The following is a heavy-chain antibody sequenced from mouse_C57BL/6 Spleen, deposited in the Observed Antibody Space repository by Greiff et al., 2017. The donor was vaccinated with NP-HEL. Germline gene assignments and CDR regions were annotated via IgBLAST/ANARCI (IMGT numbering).Heavy chain of an antibody. D-gene: IGHD2-4*01. Sequence: QVQLQQPGAELVKPGASVKMSCKASGYTFTSYWITWVKQRPGQGLEWIGDIYPGSGSTNYNEKFKSKATLTVDTSSSTAYMQLSSLTSEDSAVYYCAREGDYDVTAAWFAYWCQGTLVTVSA. CDR1: GYTFTSYW. V-gene: IGHV1-55*01. CDR3: AREGDYDVTAAWFAY. CDR2: IYPGSGST. J-gene: IGHJ3*01.